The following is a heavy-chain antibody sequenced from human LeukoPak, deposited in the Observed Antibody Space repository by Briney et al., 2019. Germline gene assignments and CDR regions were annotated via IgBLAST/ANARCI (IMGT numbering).Heavy chain of an antibody. D-gene: IGHD3-10*01. Sequence: GGSLRLSCAASGFTVSSNYMSWVRQAPGKGLEWVSVIYSGGSTYYADSVKGRFTISRDNPKNTLYLQMNSLRAEDTAVYYCARVRGITMVRGVINPYYFDYWGQGTLVTVSS. CDR1: GFTVSSNY. J-gene: IGHJ4*02. CDR3: ARVRGITMVRGVINPYYFDY. V-gene: IGHV3-53*01. CDR2: IYSGGST.